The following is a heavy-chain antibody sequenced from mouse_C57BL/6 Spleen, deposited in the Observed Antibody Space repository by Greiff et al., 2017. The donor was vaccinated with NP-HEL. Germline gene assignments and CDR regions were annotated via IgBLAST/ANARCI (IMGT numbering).Heavy chain of an antibody. CDR2: ISDGGSYT. V-gene: IGHV5-4*03. Sequence: DVKLVESGGGLVKPGGSLKLSCAASGFTFSSYAMSWVRQTPEKRLEWVATISDGGSYTYYPDNVKGRFTISRDNAKNNLYLQMSHLKSEDTAMYYCARLGWGNEGIFYAMDYWGQGTSVTVSS. CDR3: ARLGWGNEGIFYAMDY. J-gene: IGHJ4*01. D-gene: IGHD2-1*01. CDR1: GFTFSSYA.